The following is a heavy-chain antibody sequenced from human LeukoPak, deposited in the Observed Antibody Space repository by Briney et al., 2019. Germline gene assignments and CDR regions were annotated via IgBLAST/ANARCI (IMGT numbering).Heavy chain of an antibody. D-gene: IGHD3-22*01. V-gene: IGHV3-53*01. CDR3: ARGDGSGYYDYFAY. CDR1: GFTVDSNY. Sequence: GGSLRLSCAASGFTVDSNYLSWVRQAPGKGLEWVSTIYTGGNTYYAASVKGRFTISRDFSKNTVFLHTNSLRAEDTAMYYCARGDGSGYYDYFAYWGQGALVTVSS. J-gene: IGHJ4*02. CDR2: IYTGGNT.